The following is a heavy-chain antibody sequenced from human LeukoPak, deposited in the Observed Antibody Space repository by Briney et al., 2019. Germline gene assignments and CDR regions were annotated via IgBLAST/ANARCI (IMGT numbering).Heavy chain of an antibody. J-gene: IGHJ6*03. CDR3: ARGDIVVVPAAIGYYYYYMDV. Sequence: ASVKVSCKASGGTFSSYAISWVRQAPGQGLEWMGGIIPIFGTANYAQKFQGRVTITADESTGTAYMELSSLRSEDTAVYYCARGDIVVVPAAIGYYYYYMDVWGKGTTVTVSS. CDR1: GGTFSSYA. V-gene: IGHV1-69*13. CDR2: IIPIFGTA. D-gene: IGHD2-2*01.